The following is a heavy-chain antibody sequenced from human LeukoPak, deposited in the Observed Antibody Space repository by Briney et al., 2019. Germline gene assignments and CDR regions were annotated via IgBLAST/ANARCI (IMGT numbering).Heavy chain of an antibody. CDR2: IYYSGSA. CDR1: GGSISSYY. Sequence: SETLSLTCTVSGGSISSYYWNWIRQPPGKGLEWIGYIYYSGSANYNPSLKSRVTISVDTSKNQFSLKLSSVTAADTAVYYCARTYYYDSSYWGQGTLVTVSS. D-gene: IGHD3-22*01. V-gene: IGHV4-59*08. J-gene: IGHJ4*02. CDR3: ARTYYYDSSY.